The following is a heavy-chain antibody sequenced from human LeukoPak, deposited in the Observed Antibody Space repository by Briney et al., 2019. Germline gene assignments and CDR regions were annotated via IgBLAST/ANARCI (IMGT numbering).Heavy chain of an antibody. CDR2: IYYSGST. J-gene: IGHJ4*02. D-gene: IGHD2-21*02. CDR3: ARDRGNCGGDCYWIDY. Sequence: SETLSLTCTVSGGSISSYYWSWIRQPPGKGLEWIGSIYYSGSTYYNPSLKSRVTISVDTSKNQFSLKLSSVTAADTAVYYCARDRGNCGGDCYWIDYWGQGTLVTVSS. V-gene: IGHV4-59*12. CDR1: GGSISSYY.